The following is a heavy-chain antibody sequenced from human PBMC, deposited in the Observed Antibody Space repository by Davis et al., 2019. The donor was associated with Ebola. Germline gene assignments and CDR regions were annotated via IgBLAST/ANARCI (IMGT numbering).Heavy chain of an antibody. D-gene: IGHD2-21*02. Sequence: GESLNIPCAASGFTFRSYGMHWVRQAPGKGLEWVAVIAYDGSNKYYADSVKGRFTISSDNSKNTLYLQMNSRRAEDTAVYYCAKAACGGDCYFYYYYYGMDVWGQGTTVTVSS. J-gene: IGHJ6*02. CDR2: IAYDGSNK. CDR3: AKAACGGDCYFYYYYYGMDV. V-gene: IGHV3-30*18. CDR1: GFTFRSYG.